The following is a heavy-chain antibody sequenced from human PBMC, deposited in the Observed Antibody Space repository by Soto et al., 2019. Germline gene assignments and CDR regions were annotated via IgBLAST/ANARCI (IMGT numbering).Heavy chain of an antibody. Sequence: QVQLVQSGDEVKKPGASVKVSCKASGYTFTNYGISWVRQAPGHGLEWMGWISPYNGNTKYPQKLQGRVTMTTDTSTRTSYMELRSLRSDDTAVYCCARDGDRCTSTRCSPWPDTHFDLWGRGTLVTVSS. CDR3: ARDGDRCTSTRCSPWPDTHFDL. J-gene: IGHJ2*01. D-gene: IGHD2-2*01. V-gene: IGHV1-18*01. CDR2: ISPYNGNT. CDR1: GYTFTNYG.